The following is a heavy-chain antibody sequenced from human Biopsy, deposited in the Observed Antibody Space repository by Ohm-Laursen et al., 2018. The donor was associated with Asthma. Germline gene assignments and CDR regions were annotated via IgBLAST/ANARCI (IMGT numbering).Heavy chain of an antibody. Sequence: RSLRLSCTASRFSYEMHWVRQAPGKGLEWVAVLSYDGSSIYYADSVKARFTISRDISKNTLSLQINSLTAEDSAVYYCARDVVAGTHIEDWGQGTLVTVSS. CDR1: RFSYE. V-gene: IGHV3-30*03. D-gene: IGHD6-19*01. CDR3: ARDVVAGTHIED. J-gene: IGHJ4*02. CDR2: LSYDGSSI.